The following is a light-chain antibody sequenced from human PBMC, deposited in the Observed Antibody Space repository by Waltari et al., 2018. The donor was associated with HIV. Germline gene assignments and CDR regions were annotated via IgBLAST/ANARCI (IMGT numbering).Light chain of an antibody. CDR3: QQRSNPTT. CDR2: DAS. CDR1: QSVSSR. V-gene: IGKV3-11*01. J-gene: IGKJ5*01. Sequence: EIVLTQSPATLSLSPGERATLSCRASQSVSSRLAWYQQKPGQAPRLLIYDASNRATGIPARFSGSGSGTDFTLTISSLETEDFAVYYCQQRSNPTTFGQRTRLEIK.